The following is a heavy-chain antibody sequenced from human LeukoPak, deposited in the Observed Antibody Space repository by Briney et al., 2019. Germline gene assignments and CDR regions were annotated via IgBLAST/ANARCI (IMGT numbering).Heavy chain of an antibody. CDR3: AKAAYSSGWYPSSFDY. V-gene: IGHV3-30*18. CDR2: ISYDGSNK. D-gene: IGHD6-19*01. J-gene: IGHJ4*02. CDR1: GFTFSSYG. Sequence: PGGSLRLSCAASGFTFSSYGMHWVRQAPGKGLEWVAVISYDGSNKYYADSVKGRFTISRDNSKNTLYLQMNSLGAEDTAVYYCAKAAYSSGWYPSSFDYWGQGTLVTVSS.